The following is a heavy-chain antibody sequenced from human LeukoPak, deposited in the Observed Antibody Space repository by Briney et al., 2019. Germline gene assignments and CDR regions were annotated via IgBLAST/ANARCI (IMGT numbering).Heavy chain of an antibody. J-gene: IGHJ4*02. Sequence: GGSLRLSCAASGFTFSSYSMNWVRQAPGKGLEWVSSISSSSSYIYYADSVKGRFTISRDNAKNSLYLQMNSLRAEDTAVYYCASPSFKYCYGSGSPDFDYWGQGTLVTVSS. CDR3: ASPSFKYCYGSGSPDFDY. CDR1: GFTFSSYS. CDR2: ISSSSSYI. V-gene: IGHV3-21*01. D-gene: IGHD3-10*01.